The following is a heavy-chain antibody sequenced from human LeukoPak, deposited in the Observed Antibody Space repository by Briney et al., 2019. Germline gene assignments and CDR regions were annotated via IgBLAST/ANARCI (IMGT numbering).Heavy chain of an antibody. CDR1: GFSLRTRGVG. Sequence: SGPTLVKPTQTLTLTCTFSGFSLRTRGVGVGWIRQPPGKALEWLSLIYLNDDKRYSPSLKSRLTITKDTSKNQVVLTMTNMDPVDTATYYCARRPLLDGYCSSTSCHVFDYWGQGTLVTVSS. J-gene: IGHJ4*02. CDR2: IYLNDDK. V-gene: IGHV2-5*01. CDR3: ARRPLLDGYCSSTSCHVFDY. D-gene: IGHD2-2*01.